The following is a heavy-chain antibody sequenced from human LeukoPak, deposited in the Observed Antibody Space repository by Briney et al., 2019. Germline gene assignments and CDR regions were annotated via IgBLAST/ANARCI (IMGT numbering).Heavy chain of an antibody. D-gene: IGHD3-10*01. V-gene: IGHV3-30-3*01. CDR3: ARDLERDIWFGELDI. CDR1: GFTFSSYA. J-gene: IGHJ3*02. CDR2: ISYDGSNK. Sequence: PGGSLRLSCAASGFTFSSYAMHWVRQAPGKGLEWVAVISYDGSNKYYADPVKGRFTISRDNSKNTLYLRMNSLRAEDTAVYYCARDLERDIWFGELDIWGQGTMVTVSS.